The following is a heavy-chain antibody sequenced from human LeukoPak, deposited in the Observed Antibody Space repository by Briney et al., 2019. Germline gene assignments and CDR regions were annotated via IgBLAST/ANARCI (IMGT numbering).Heavy chain of an antibody. CDR1: GGSISSYY. J-gene: IGHJ6*02. CDR3: ARAGRLTTDYYYGMDV. D-gene: IGHD3-16*01. Sequence: PSETLSLTCTVSGGSISSYYWSWIRQPAGKGLEWIGRIYTSGSTNYNPSLKSRVTMSVDTSKNQFSLKLSSVTAADTAVYYCARAGRLTTDYYYGMDVRGQGTTVTVSS. V-gene: IGHV4-4*07. CDR2: IYTSGST.